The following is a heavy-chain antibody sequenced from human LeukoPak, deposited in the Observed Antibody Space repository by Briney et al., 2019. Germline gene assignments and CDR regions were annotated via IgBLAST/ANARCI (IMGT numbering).Heavy chain of an antibody. J-gene: IGHJ4*02. CDR2: INPNSGGT. V-gene: IGHV1-2*02. D-gene: IGHD1-26*01. CDR3: ARRVGAPNQFDY. CDR1: GYTFTGYY. Sequence: GASVKVSCKASGYTFTGYYMHWVRQAPGQGLEWMGWINPNSGGTNYAQKFQGRVTMTRNTSISTAYMELSSLRSEDTAVYYCARRVGAPNQFDYWGQGTLVTVSS.